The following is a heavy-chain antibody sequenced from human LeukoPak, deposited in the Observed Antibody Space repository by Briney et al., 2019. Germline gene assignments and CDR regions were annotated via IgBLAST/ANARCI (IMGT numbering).Heavy chain of an antibody. CDR1: GFSFSTIY. J-gene: IGHJ3*02. CDR2: INVDGTAE. V-gene: IGHV3-7*03. Sequence: GGSLRLSCAASGFSFSTIYMSWVRQTPGQGLEWVANINVDGTAEYYVDSVKGRFTISRDNAKNSLYLQMNSLRAEDTAVYYCGRDPYRFAFDIWGQGTVVLVSS. D-gene: IGHD1-26*01. CDR3: GRDPYRFAFDI.